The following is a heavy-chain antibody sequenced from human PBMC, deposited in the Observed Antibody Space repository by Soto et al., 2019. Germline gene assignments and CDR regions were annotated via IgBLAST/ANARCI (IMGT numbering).Heavy chain of an antibody. CDR3: AKDTRRGSSTSWLGWDYFDY. Sequence: EVQLLESGGGLVQPGGSLRLSCAASGFTFSSYAMSWVRQAPGKGLEWVSAISGSGGSTYYADSVQGRFTISRDNYKNTLYLQMNSLRAEDTAVYYCAKDTRRGSSTSWLGWDYFDYWGQGTLVTVSS. CDR2: ISGSGGST. CDR1: GFTFSSYA. V-gene: IGHV3-23*01. D-gene: IGHD2-2*01. J-gene: IGHJ4*02.